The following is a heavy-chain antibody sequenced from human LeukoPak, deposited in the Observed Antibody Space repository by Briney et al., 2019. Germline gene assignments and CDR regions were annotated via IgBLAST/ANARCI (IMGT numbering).Heavy chain of an antibody. CDR2: IYYSGST. Sequence: PSETLSLTCTVSGGSISSYYWSWIRQPPGKGLEWIGYIYYSGSTNYNPSLKSRVTISVDTSKNQFSLKLSSVTAADTAVYYCATLYGSGEWLVNAFDIWGQGTMVTVSS. J-gene: IGHJ3*02. D-gene: IGHD6-19*01. CDR1: GGSISSYY. V-gene: IGHV4-59*08. CDR3: ATLYGSGEWLVNAFDI.